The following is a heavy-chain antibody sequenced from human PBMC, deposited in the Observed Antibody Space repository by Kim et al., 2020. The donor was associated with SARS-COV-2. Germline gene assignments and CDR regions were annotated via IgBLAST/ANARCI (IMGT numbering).Heavy chain of an antibody. CDR3: ASHLPYYYGSGSYYNGTF. D-gene: IGHD3-10*01. V-gene: IGHV3-7*01. CDR1: GFTFSSYW. CDR2: IKQDGSEK. Sequence: GGSLRLSCAASGFTFSSYWMSWVRQAPGKGLEWVANIKQDGSEKYYVDSVKGRFTISGDNAKNSLYLQMNSLRAEDTAVYYCASHLPYYYGSGSYYNGTFGGQGTLVTVSS. J-gene: IGHJ4*02.